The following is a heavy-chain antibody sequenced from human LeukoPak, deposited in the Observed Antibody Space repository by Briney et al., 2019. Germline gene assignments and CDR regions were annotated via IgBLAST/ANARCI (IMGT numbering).Heavy chain of an antibody. D-gene: IGHD2-2*01. CDR1: GFTFSNAW. CDR3: TTSPAAIAYYYYYYMDV. J-gene: IGHJ6*03. CDR2: IKSKTDGGTT. V-gene: IGHV3-15*01. Sequence: AGSLRLSCAASGFTFSNAWMSWVRQAQGKGLEWVGRIKSKTDGGTTDYAATVKGRFTISRDDSKNTLYLQMNSLKTEDTAVYYCTTSPAAIAYYYYYYMDVWGKGTTVTVSS.